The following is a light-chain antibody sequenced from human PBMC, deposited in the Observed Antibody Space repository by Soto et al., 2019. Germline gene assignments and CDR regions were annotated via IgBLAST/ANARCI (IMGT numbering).Light chain of an antibody. CDR1: HSVSSN. CDR2: GAS. J-gene: IGKJ1*01. CDR3: QQYDSSSWT. Sequence: EIVMTQSPVTLSVSPGERATVSCRASHSVSSNLAWYQQKPGQAPRLLIYGASTRATGIPARFSGSGSGTEFTLTISRLESEDFAVYYCQQYDSSSWTFGQGTKVDI. V-gene: IGKV3-15*01.